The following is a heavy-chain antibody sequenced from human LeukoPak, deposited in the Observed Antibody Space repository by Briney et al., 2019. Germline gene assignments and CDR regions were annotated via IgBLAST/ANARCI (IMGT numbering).Heavy chain of an antibody. V-gene: IGHV4-59*01. CDR3: ARSGYSSGWYHH. J-gene: IGHJ5*02. D-gene: IGHD6-19*01. Sequence: SETLSLTCTVSGGSISSYYWSWIRQPPGKGLAWMGYIYYSGSTNYNPSLKSRVTISVDTSKNQFSLKLSSVTAADTAVYYCARSGYSSGWYHHWGQGTLVTVSS. CDR1: GGSISSYY. CDR2: IYYSGST.